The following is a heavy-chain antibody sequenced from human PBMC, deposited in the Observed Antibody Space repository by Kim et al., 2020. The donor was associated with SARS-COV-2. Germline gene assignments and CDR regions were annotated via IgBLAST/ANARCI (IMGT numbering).Heavy chain of an antibody. CDR2: IYSSGST. CDR3: SRAYDNSGYYYF. CDR1: GGSISGYY. V-gene: IGHV4-59*01. Sequence: SETLSLTCTVSGGSISGYYWSWMRQPPGKGLEWIGYIYSSGSTKYNPSLESRVTISGDTSRNQFSLRLTSVTAADTAVYYCSRAYDNSGYYYFWGQGTLV. J-gene: IGHJ4*02. D-gene: IGHD3-22*01.